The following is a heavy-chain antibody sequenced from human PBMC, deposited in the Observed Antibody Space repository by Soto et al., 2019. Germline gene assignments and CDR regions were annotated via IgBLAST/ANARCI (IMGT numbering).Heavy chain of an antibody. CDR1: GFTFSSHW. CDR3: ASPYTATIHNGLNS. CDR2: INSDGTST. D-gene: IGHD5-12*01. V-gene: IGHV3-74*01. J-gene: IGHJ4*02. Sequence: EVQLVESGGGLVQPGGSLSLSCAASGFTFSSHWMHWVRQAPGKGLVWVSRINSDGTSTNYADSVKGRFTISRDNAKNTLYLQMNSLRGEDTAVYHCASPYTATIHNGLNSWGQGTLVTVSS.